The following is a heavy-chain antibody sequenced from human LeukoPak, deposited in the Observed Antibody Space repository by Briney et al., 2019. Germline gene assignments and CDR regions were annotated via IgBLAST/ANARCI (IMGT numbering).Heavy chain of an antibody. CDR1: GGSISSSSYY. CDR2: IYYSGST. D-gene: IGHD1-1*01. Sequence: SETLSLTCTVSGGSISSSSYYWGWIRQPPGRGLEWIGSIYYSGSTYYNPSLKSRVTISVDTSKNQFSLKLSSVTAADTAVYYCARLGNWNYVGYWGRGTLVTVSS. CDR3: ARLGNWNYVGY. J-gene: IGHJ4*02. V-gene: IGHV4-39*01.